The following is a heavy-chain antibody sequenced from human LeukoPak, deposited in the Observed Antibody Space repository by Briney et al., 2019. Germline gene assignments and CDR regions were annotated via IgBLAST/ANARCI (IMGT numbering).Heavy chain of an antibody. V-gene: IGHV3-23*01. Sequence: PGGSLRLYCEASGITFGSYAMYWVRQAPGKGLECVAGICGSGGSAHYADSAKGRFTISRDNSKNTVYLQINSLRAEDTAVYYCGKTTTGYSSGQKPAWPVDYWGQGTLVTVSS. CDR1: GITFGSYA. D-gene: IGHD6-19*01. CDR3: GKTTTGYSSGQKPAWPVDY. CDR2: ICGSGGSA. J-gene: IGHJ4*02.